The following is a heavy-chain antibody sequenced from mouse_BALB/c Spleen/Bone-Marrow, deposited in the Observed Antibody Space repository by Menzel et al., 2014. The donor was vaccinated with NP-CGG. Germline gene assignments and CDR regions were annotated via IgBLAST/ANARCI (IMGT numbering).Heavy chain of an antibody. Sequence: DLVKPGASVKLSCKASGYTFTSYWINWIKQRPGQGLEWIGRIAPGSGSTYYNEMFKGKATLTVDTSSSTAYIQLSSLSSEDSAVCFCARESYYYENYAMDYWGQGTSVTVSS. CDR1: GYTFTSYW. D-gene: IGHD1-1*01. J-gene: IGHJ4*01. CDR3: ARESYYYENYAMDY. CDR2: IAPGSGST. V-gene: IGHV1S41*01.